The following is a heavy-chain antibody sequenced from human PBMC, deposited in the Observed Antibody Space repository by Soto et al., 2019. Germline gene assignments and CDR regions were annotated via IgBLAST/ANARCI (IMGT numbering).Heavy chain of an antibody. D-gene: IGHD2-21*01. CDR3: DGAVESGY. J-gene: IGHJ4*02. CDR1: GVTVSTYG. Sequence: QVHLVESRGGVVQPGRSLRLSCAVSGVTVSTYGMHWVRQAPGKRREWVAVISREGGTKYYADSVTARFTISRANSRNTLFLEMNRPARAVLGAYPCDGAVESGYWGQGTLLAVSS. V-gene: IGHV3-30*03. CDR2: ISREGGTK.